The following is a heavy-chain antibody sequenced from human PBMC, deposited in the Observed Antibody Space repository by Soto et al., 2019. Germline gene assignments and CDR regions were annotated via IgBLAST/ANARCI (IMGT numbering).Heavy chain of an antibody. CDR1: GFSFSTYT. D-gene: IGHD4-4*01. V-gene: IGHV3-23*01. CDR2: ISGRGTST. J-gene: IGHJ4*02. Sequence: PGGSLRLACASSGFSFSTYTMRWVRQAPGKGLEWVSDISGRGTSTYYADSVKGRFTISRDNSKSTLYLQMNSLRAEDTATYYCTTTLYSNSVPPEGFWGQGTLVTVSS. CDR3: TTTLYSNSVPPEGF.